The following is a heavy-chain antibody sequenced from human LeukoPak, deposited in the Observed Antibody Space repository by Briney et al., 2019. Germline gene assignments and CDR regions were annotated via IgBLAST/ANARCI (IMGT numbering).Heavy chain of an antibody. CDR3: ARVGYSYAFDY. CDR2: VYYSGNT. CDR1: GGSVSGGYYH. V-gene: IGHV4-61*01. J-gene: IGHJ4*02. D-gene: IGHD5-18*01. Sequence: SETLSLTCTVSGGSVSGGYYHWGWIRQPPGKGLEWIGYVYYSGNTNYNPSLRSRVTISIDTSKNQFSLRLSSVTAADTAVYYCARVGYSYAFDYWGQGTPVTVSS.